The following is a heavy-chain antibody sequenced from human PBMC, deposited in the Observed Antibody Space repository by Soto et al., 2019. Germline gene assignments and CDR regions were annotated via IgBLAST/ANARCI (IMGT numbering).Heavy chain of an antibody. J-gene: IGHJ4*02. CDR3: AKVSSSWYAGFFDL. CDR1: GFTFSRHA. V-gene: IGHV3-23*01. CDR2: LSDSGGSI. Sequence: EVQLLESGGGLVQPGGSLRLSYTASGFTFSRHAMTWVRQAPGKGLEWVSGLSDSGGSIYYADSVKGRFTISRDNSMNTLYLQMNTLRAEDTAIYYCAKVSSSWYAGFFDLWGQGTLVTVSS. D-gene: IGHD6-13*01.